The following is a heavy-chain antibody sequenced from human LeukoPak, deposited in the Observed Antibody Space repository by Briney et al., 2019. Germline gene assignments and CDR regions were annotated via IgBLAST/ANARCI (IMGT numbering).Heavy chain of an antibody. CDR1: GGSISSGSYY. J-gene: IGHJ4*02. V-gene: IGHV4-61*02. Sequence: PSETLSLTCTVSGGSISSGSYYWSWIRQPAGTGLEWIGRIYTSGSTNYNPSLKSRVTISVDTSKNQFSLKLSSVTAADTAVYYCATYSSSSFDYWGQGTLVTVSS. D-gene: IGHD6-6*01. CDR3: ATYSSSSFDY. CDR2: IYTSGST.